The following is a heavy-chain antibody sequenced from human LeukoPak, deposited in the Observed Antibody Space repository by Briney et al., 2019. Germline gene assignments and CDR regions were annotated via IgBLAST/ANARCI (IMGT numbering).Heavy chain of an antibody. V-gene: IGHV3-23*01. CDR3: AKKVITYYYGMDV. D-gene: IGHD2-21*01. CDR1: GFTFSNYA. Sequence: GGSLRLSCAAAGFTFSNYAMSWVRQAPGKGLEWVSGISGSGGATYYADSVKGRFTISRDNSKNTLYLQMSGLRAEDTAVYYCAKKVITYYYGMDVWGQGTTVTVSS. CDR2: ISGSGGAT. J-gene: IGHJ6*02.